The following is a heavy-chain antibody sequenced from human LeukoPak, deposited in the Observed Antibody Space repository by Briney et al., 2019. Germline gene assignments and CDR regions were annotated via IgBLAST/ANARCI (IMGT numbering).Heavy chain of an antibody. V-gene: IGHV4-59*01. Sequence: SETLSLTCAVSGGSISSYYWSWIRQPPGKGLEWIGYIYYSGSTNYNPSLKSRVTISVDTSKNQFSLKLSSVTAADTAVYYCARDPRLGQGARWGLGTLVTVSS. J-gene: IGHJ4*02. CDR1: GGSISSYY. CDR2: IYYSGST. D-gene: IGHD3-10*01. CDR3: ARDPRLGQGAR.